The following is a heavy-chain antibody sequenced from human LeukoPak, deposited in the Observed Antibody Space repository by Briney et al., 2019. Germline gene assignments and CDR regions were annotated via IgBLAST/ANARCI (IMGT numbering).Heavy chain of an antibody. D-gene: IGHD3-22*01. Sequence: PGGSLTLSCAASGFIVNNKYMTWVRQAPGKGLECVSLIYNDGRTYFADYVKGRCTISRDNSKNTLYIQMNSVRVEDTGVYYCARGLFVSGYLDVFDIWGQGTVVTVSS. J-gene: IGHJ3*02. CDR1: GFIVNNKY. CDR3: ARGLFVSGYLDVFDI. V-gene: IGHV3-53*01. CDR2: IYNDGRT.